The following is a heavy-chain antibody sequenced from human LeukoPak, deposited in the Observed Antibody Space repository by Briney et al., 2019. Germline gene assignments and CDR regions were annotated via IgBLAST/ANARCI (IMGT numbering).Heavy chain of an antibody. V-gene: IGHV4-38-2*02. CDR2: MYHSGST. CDR3: ARVSGLLWFGELKYYFDY. Sequence: SETLSLTCSVSGYSISSAYYWGWIRQPPGKGLEWIGTMYHSGSTNYNPSLKSRVTISVDTSKNQFSLKLSSVTAADTAVYYCARVSGLLWFGELKYYFDYWGQGTLVTVSS. J-gene: IGHJ4*02. CDR1: GYSISSAYY. D-gene: IGHD3-10*01.